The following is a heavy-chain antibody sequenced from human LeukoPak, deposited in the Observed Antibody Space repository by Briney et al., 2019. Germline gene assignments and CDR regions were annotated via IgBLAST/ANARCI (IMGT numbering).Heavy chain of an antibody. CDR1: GFTFSSQG. Sequence: GRSLRLSCAASGFTFSSQGFHWVRQAPGKGLEWVAAIWFGGSKQCYADSVKGRFTVSRDDSKNTLYLQMNSLRADDTAVYYCARDPQSSMDVWGQGTTVTVSS. V-gene: IGHV3-33*01. J-gene: IGHJ6*02. CDR2: IWFGGSKQ. CDR3: ARDPQSSMDV.